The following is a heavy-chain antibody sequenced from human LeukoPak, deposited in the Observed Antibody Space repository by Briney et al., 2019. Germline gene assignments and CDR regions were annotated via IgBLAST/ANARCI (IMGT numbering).Heavy chain of an antibody. CDR1: GGSISSSSYY. J-gene: IGHJ4*02. CDR2: IYYRRST. CDR3: ARHADSGFGELAFDY. V-gene: IGHV4-39*01. Sequence: SETLSLTCTVSGGSISSSSYYWGWIRQPPGKGLEWIGSIYYRRSTYYNPSLKSRVTISVDTSKNQFSLELTSVTAADTAVYYCARHADSGFGELAFDYWGQGTLVTVSS. D-gene: IGHD3-10*01.